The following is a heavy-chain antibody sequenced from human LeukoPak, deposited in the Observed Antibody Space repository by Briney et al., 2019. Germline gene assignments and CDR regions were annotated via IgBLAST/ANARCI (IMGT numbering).Heavy chain of an antibody. Sequence: GGSLRLSCAASGFSVVNAWMSWVRQAPGQGLEWVGRIKSRADGGTTGYAAPVEGRFSISRDDSENTLYLQMNSLQIDDTALYYCLIFPGRWGQGTLVTVSS. J-gene: IGHJ4*02. V-gene: IGHV3-15*05. D-gene: IGHD3-3*01. CDR2: IKSRADGGTT. CDR1: GFSVVNAW. CDR3: LIFPGR.